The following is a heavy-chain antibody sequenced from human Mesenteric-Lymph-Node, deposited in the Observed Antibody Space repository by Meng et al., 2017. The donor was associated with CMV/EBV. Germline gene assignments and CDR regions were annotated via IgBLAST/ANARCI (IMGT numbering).Heavy chain of an antibody. Sequence: QLHQGGAGLLEPSDTLSATCAVYGGSFSGYYWNWIRQSPEKGLEWIGEINHSGSTTYNPSFTSRIIISVDTSTNQISLNMSSVTAADTAVYYCVRGSSYDILTGYFDYWGQGALVTVSS. V-gene: IGHV4-34*01. CDR2: INHSGST. D-gene: IGHD3-9*01. J-gene: IGHJ4*02. CDR3: VRGSSYDILTGYFDY. CDR1: GGSFSGYY.